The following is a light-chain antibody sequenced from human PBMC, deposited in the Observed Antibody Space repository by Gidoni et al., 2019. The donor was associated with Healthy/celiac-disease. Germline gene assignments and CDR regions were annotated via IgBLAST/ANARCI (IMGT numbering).Light chain of an antibody. CDR3: QQRSNWPPLT. CDR1: QSVSSY. V-gene: IGKV3-11*01. CDR2: DAS. J-gene: IGKJ4*01. Sequence: EIVLTQSPATLSLSPGERATLSCRASQSVSSYFAWYQQKPGQAPRLLIYDASNRATGIPARFSGSGSGTDCTLTISSLEPEDCAVDYCQQRSNWPPLTFGGGTKVEIK.